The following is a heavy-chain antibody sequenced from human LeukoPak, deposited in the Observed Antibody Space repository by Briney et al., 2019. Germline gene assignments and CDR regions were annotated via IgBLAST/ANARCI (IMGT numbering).Heavy chain of an antibody. CDR1: GDSISSGSYY. Sequence: SETLSLTCTVSGDSISSGSYYWSWIRQPAGKGLEWIGRIYNSGTTNYNSSLKSRVTISEDASKNQFSLNLSFVTAADTAVYYCARTVTSGSPYFDSWGQGTLVTVSS. CDR2: IYNSGTT. CDR3: ARTVTSGSPYFDS. V-gene: IGHV4-61*02. J-gene: IGHJ4*02. D-gene: IGHD2-15*01.